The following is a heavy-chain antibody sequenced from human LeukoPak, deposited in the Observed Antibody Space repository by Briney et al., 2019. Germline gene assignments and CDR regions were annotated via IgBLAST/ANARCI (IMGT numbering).Heavy chain of an antibody. CDR3: ARDREHIVLLPGAKRKTWYFDY. CDR1: GGSISDYY. V-gene: IGHV4-4*08. CDR2: SHSSGDT. J-gene: IGHJ4*02. D-gene: IGHD2-2*01. Sequence: SETLSLTCTISGGSISDYYWGWIRQPPGKGLAWIGYSHSSGDTNYNSSLKSRVTISLDTSKNQFSLKLSSVTAADTAVYYCARDREHIVLLPGAKRKTWYFDYWGQGTLVTVSS.